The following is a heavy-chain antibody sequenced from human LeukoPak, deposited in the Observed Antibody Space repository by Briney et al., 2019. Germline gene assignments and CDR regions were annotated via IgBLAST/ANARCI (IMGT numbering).Heavy chain of an antibody. D-gene: IGHD3-10*01. CDR1: GFTFSTYS. J-gene: IGHJ6*04. V-gene: IGHV3-21*01. Sequence: GGSLRLSCAASGFTFSTYSLNWVRQAPGKGLEWVSSISSSSSYIYYADSVKGRFTISRDNAKNSLYLQMNSLRAEDTAVYYCVRGKANYGSGSDVWGKGTTVTVSS. CDR3: VRGKANYGSGSDV. CDR2: ISSSSSYI.